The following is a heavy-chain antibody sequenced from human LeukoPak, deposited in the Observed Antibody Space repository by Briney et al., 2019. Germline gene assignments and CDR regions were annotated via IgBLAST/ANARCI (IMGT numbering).Heavy chain of an antibody. CDR3: ASGYCSSTSCYAFDY. D-gene: IGHD2-2*01. CDR2: INHSGST. J-gene: IGHJ4*02. Sequence: SETLSLTCAGYGGSFSGYYWSWIRQPPGKGLEWIGEINHSGSTNYNPSLKSRVTISVDTSKNQFSLKLSSVTAADTAVYYSASGYCSSTSCYAFDYWGQGTLVTVSS. CDR1: GGSFSGYY. V-gene: IGHV4-34*01.